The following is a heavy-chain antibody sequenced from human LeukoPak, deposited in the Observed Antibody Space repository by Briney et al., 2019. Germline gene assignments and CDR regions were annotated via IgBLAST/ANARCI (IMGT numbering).Heavy chain of an antibody. CDR2: ISYDGSNK. V-gene: IGHV3-30-3*01. CDR3: AGGVDTMVRGVFDY. D-gene: IGHD3-10*01. J-gene: IGHJ4*02. Sequence: GGSLRLSCAASGFTFSSYAMHWVRQAPGKGLEWVAVISYDGSNKYYADSVKGRFTISRDNAKNSLYLQMNSLRAEDTAVYYCAGGVDTMVRGVFDYWGQGTLVTVSS. CDR1: GFTFSSYA.